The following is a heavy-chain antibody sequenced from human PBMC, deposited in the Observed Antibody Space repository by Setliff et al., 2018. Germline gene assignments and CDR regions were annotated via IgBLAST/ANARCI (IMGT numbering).Heavy chain of an antibody. J-gene: IGHJ4*02. D-gene: IGHD3-10*01. CDR3: ARLWRRIQQIDY. Sequence: PSETLSLTCAVSGYSISSGYYWGRIRQPPGKGLEWIGRIYHSGSTYYNPSLKSRVTISVDTSKNQFSLKLSSVTAADTAVYYCARLWRRIQQIDYWGQGTLVTVS. V-gene: IGHV4-38-2*01. CDR2: IYHSGST. CDR1: GYSISSGYY.